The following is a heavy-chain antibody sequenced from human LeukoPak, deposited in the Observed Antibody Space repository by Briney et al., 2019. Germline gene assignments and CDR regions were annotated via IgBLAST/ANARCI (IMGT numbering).Heavy chain of an antibody. V-gene: IGHV4-59*01. CDR2: IYYSGST. J-gene: IGHJ4*02. CDR3: AFAYSSSWYDY. Sequence: PSETLSLTCTVSDDSISSYYCSWIRQPPGKGLEWIGYIYYSGSTNYNPSLKSRVTISVDTSKNQFSLKLSSVTAADTAVYYCAFAYSSSWYDYWGQGTLVTVSS. D-gene: IGHD6-13*01. CDR1: DDSISSYY.